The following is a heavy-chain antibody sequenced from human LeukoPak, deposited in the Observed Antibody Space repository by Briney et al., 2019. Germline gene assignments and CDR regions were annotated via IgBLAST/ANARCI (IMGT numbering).Heavy chain of an antibody. D-gene: IGHD3-3*01. CDR2: FIGSSGST. V-gene: IGHV3-23*01. CDR3: AKDYDFWSGYFNYFDY. J-gene: IGHJ4*02. Sequence: GGSLDPPGEPSGFTFSSNAMSWVRRAPGKGREGSQAFIGSSGSTYYADSVKGRFTISRDNSKNTLYLQMNSLRAEDTAVYYCAKDYDFWSGYFNYFDYWGQGTLVTVSS. CDR1: GFTFSSNA.